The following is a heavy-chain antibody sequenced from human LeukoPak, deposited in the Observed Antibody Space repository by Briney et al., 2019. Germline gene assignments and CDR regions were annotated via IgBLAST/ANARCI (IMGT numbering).Heavy chain of an antibody. J-gene: IGHJ4*02. Sequence: KPSETLSLTCAVYGGPFSGYYWSWIRQPPGKGLEWIGEINHSGSTNYNPSLKSRVTISVDTSKNQFSLKLSSVTAADTAVYYCARGLGFDYWGQGTLVTVSS. CDR3: ARGLGFDY. CDR1: GGPFSGYY. V-gene: IGHV4-34*01. CDR2: INHSGST.